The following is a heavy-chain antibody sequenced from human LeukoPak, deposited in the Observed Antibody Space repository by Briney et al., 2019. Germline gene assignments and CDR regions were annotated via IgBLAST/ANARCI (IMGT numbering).Heavy chain of an antibody. CDR3: ARGGYSGSYLVHYFDY. CDR2: IYHSGST. D-gene: IGHD1-26*01. CDR1: GGSISSSNW. J-gene: IGHJ4*02. V-gene: IGHV4-4*02. Sequence: PSETLSLTCAVSGGSISSSNWWSWVRQPPGKGLEWIGEIYHSGSTNYNPSLKSRVTISVDKSKNQFSLELSSVTAADTAVYYCARGGYSGSYLVHYFDYWGQGTLVTVSS.